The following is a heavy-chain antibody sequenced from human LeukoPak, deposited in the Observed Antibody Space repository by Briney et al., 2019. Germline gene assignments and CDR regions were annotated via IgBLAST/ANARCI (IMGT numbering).Heavy chain of an antibody. Sequence: GESLKISCKGSGYSFTSYWIGWVRQMPGKGLEWMGIIYPGDSDTRYSPSFQGQVTISAEKSISTAYLQWSSLKASDTAMYYYARLGYCSSTSCPYYYYGMDVWGQGTTVTVSS. D-gene: IGHD2-2*01. J-gene: IGHJ6*02. V-gene: IGHV5-51*01. CDR3: ARLGYCSSTSCPYYYYGMDV. CDR1: GYSFTSYW. CDR2: IYPGDSDT.